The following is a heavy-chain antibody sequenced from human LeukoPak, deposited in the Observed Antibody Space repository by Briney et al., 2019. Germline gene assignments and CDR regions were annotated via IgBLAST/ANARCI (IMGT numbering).Heavy chain of an antibody. CDR1: GYTFTSYD. CDR3: ARGVIWFGECDH. D-gene: IGHD3-10*01. V-gene: IGHV1-8*01. Sequence: GASVKVSCKASGYTFTSYDINWVRQATGQGLEWMGWMNPNSGNTGYAQKFQGRVTMTRNTSISTAYMELSSLRSEDTAVYYCARGVIWFGECDHWGQGTLVTVSS. J-gene: IGHJ4*02. CDR2: MNPNSGNT.